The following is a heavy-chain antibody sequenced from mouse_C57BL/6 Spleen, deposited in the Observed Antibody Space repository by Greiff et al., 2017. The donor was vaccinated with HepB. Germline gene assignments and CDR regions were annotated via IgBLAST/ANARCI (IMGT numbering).Heavy chain of an antibody. Sequence: EVMLVESGAELVKPGASVKLSCTASGFNIKDYYMHWVKQRTEQGLEWIGRIDPEDGETKYAPKFQGKATITADKSSNTAYLQLSSLTSEDTAVYYCAGGTQASWFAYWGQGTLVTVSA. V-gene: IGHV14-2*01. CDR1: GFNIKDYY. CDR3: AGGTQASWFAY. J-gene: IGHJ3*01. CDR2: IDPEDGET. D-gene: IGHD3-2*02.